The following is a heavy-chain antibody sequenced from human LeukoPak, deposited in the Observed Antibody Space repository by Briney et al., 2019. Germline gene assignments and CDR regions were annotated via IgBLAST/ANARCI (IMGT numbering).Heavy chain of an antibody. J-gene: IGHJ3*02. CDR3: ATDKISINAFDM. Sequence: SETLSLTCTVSGASISGHYLTWIRQPPGKGLEWIGYISYIGSTNYNPSLKSRVTISVDTSKNQFSLKLGSVTAADTAVYYCATDKISINAFDMWGQGTLVTVSS. D-gene: IGHD3-10*01. CDR2: ISYIGST. CDR1: GASISGHY. V-gene: IGHV4-59*11.